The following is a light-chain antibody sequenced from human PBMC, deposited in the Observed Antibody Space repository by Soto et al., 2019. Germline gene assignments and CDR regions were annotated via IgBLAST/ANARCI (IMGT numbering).Light chain of an antibody. J-gene: IGLJ1*01. Sequence: QSALTQPASVSGSPGQSITISCTGTSSDVGGYNYVSWYQQHPGKAPKLMIYEVRHRPSGVSNRFSGSKSGNTASLTISELQAEDEADYYCSSYTSSSTLDVFGTGTKLTVL. CDR1: SSDVGGYNY. CDR3: SSYTSSSTLDV. CDR2: EVR. V-gene: IGLV2-14*01.